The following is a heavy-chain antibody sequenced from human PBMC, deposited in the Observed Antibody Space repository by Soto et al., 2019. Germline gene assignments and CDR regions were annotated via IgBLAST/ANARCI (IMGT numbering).Heavy chain of an antibody. CDR2: MFYSGTT. Sequence: SETLSLTCIVSVGSISSRGYYWAWIRQPPGKGLGWIESMFYSGTTYYNPSLKSRITIAVDTPKNQFSLRLSSVTAADTAVYYCARKEDGYHRLFDYWGHGIMVTVSS. CDR1: VGSISSRGYY. CDR3: ARKEDGYHRLFDY. V-gene: IGHV4-39*01. J-gene: IGHJ4*01. D-gene: IGHD5-12*01.